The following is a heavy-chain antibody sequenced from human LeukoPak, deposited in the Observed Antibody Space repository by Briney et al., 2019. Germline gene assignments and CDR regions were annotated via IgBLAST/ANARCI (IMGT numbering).Heavy chain of an antibody. J-gene: IGHJ4*02. V-gene: IGHV3-30*18. CDR3: AKESAAMVFDY. D-gene: IGHD5-18*01. Sequence: PGGSLRLSCAASGFTFSSYGMHWVRQAPGKGLEWVAVISYDGSNKYYADSVKGRFTISRDNYKNTLYLQMNSLRAEDTAVYYCAKESAAMVFDYWGQGTLVTVSS. CDR1: GFTFSSYG. CDR2: ISYDGSNK.